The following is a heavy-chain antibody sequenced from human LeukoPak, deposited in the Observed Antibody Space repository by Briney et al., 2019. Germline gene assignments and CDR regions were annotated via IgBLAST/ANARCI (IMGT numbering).Heavy chain of an antibody. D-gene: IGHD5-18*01. V-gene: IGHV3-48*04. J-gene: IGHJ6*02. Sequence: GGSLRLSCAASGFTFSSYSMNWVRQAPGKGLEWVSYISSSSSTIYYADSVKGRFTISRDNAKNSLYLQMNSLRAEDTAVYYCAKDRASYGYIHYGMDVWGQGTTVTVSS. CDR3: AKDRASYGYIHYGMDV. CDR1: GFTFSSYS. CDR2: ISSSSSTI.